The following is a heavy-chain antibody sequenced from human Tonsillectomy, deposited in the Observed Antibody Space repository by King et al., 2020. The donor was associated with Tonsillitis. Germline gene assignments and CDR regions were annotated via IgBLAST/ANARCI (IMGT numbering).Heavy chain of an antibody. Sequence: VQLVESGGGLAKPGESLTLSCVASGFTFNNAWMNWVRQAPGKGLEWLGHIQNKTSGGTTAYAALVEGRFTISRDDSKNTLSLQMNKLKAEDTAVYFCKGGGYSGYDVFDYWGQGTVVTVSS. D-gene: IGHD5-12*01. J-gene: IGHJ4*02. CDR1: GFTFNNAW. CDR2: IQNKTSGGTT. CDR3: KGGGYSGYDVFDY. V-gene: IGHV3-15*01.